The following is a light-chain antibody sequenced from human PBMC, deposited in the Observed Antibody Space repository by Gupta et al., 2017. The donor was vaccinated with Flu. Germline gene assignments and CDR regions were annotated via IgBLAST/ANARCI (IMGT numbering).Light chain of an antibody. CDR2: LSS. V-gene: IGKV2-28*01. Sequence: DIVMTQSPLSLPVTPGEPASISCRSSQSLLHSNGYNYLDWYLQKPGQAPQLLIYLSSNRDSGVPDRFSGSGLGKDXPLKISXGEEEDVGVYYCRQALQNSTWTFGXGTKVEIK. J-gene: IGKJ1*01. CDR1: QSLLHSNGYNY. CDR3: RQALQNSTWT.